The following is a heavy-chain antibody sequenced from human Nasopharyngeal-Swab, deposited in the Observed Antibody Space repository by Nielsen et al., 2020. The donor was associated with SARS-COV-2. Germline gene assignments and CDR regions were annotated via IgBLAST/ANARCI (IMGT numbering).Heavy chain of an antibody. Sequence: SETLSLTCTVSGGSITSSRHRWGWIRQPPGKGLEWIGQILVNRYTEYHPSVRGRVTISVDTSKNQFSLKLSSVTDADTAVYYCAVLEWLRGWFDPWGQGTLVTVSS. J-gene: IGHJ5*02. CDR3: AVLEWLRGWFDP. D-gene: IGHD3-3*01. V-gene: IGHV4-39*01. CDR1: GGSITSSRHR. CDR2: ILVNRYT.